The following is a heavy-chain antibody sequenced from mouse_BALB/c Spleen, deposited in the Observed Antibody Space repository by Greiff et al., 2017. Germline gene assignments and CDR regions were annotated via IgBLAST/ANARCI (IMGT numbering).Heavy chain of an antibody. Sequence: QVQLQQSGAELVKRGAPVKLSCKASGYTFTSYWMNWVKQRPGRGLEWIGRIDPSDSETHYNQKFKDKATLTVDKSSGTAYIQLSSLTSEDSAVYYCARSGGNYISWFAYWGQGTLVTVSA. V-gene: IGHV1-69*02. CDR3: ARSGGNYISWFAY. CDR2: IDPSDSET. D-gene: IGHD2-1*01. CDR1: GYTFTSYW. J-gene: IGHJ3*01.